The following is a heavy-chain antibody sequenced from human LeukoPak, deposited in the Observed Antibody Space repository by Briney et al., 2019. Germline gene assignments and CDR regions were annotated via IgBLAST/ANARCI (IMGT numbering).Heavy chain of an antibody. Sequence: AASVKVSCKASGYTFTSYGISWVRQAPGQGLEWMGWISAYNGNTNYAQKLQGRVTMTTDTSTSTAYMELRSLRSDDTAVYYCARATGRWELPPYFDYWGQGTLVTVSS. J-gene: IGHJ4*02. V-gene: IGHV1-18*01. CDR3: ARATGRWELPPYFDY. D-gene: IGHD1-26*01. CDR1: GYTFTSYG. CDR2: ISAYNGNT.